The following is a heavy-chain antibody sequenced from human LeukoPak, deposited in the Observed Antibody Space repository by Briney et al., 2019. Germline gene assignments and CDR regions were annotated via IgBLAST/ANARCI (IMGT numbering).Heavy chain of an antibody. CDR1: GYTFTSYY. Sequence: ASVKVSCMASGYTFTSYYMHWVRQAPGPGLEWMGIINPSGGSTSYAQKFQGRVTMTRDMSTSTVYMELSSLRSEDTAVYYCARDPLAAAGLLDYWGQGTLVTVSS. CDR3: ARDPLAAAGLLDY. J-gene: IGHJ4*02. D-gene: IGHD6-13*01. CDR2: INPSGGST. V-gene: IGHV1-46*01.